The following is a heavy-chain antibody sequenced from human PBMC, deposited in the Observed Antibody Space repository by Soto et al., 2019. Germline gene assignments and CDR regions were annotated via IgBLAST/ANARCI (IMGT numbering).Heavy chain of an antibody. CDR1: GYTFTGYY. Sequence: QVQLVQSGAEVKKPGASVKVSCKASGYTFTGYYMHWVRQAPGQGLEWMGWINPNSGGTNYAQKFQGWVTMTRDTSISTAYMELSRLRSDDTAVYYCAREPGGYGDYYYYGMDVWGQGTTVTVSS. D-gene: IGHD4-17*01. V-gene: IGHV1-2*04. CDR2: INPNSGGT. J-gene: IGHJ6*02. CDR3: AREPGGYGDYYYYGMDV.